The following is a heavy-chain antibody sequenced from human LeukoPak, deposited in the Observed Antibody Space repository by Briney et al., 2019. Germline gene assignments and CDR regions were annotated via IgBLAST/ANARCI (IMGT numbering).Heavy chain of an antibody. CDR1: GFTFSNYV. CDR3: ATECTLRGEDAFDI. D-gene: IGHD2-21*01. CDR2: IFSGGSSK. Sequence: GGSLRLSCAASGFTFSNYVMHWVRQAPGKGLEWVAVIFSGGSSKYYADSVKGRFTISRDNSKNTLYVEMNSLRAGDTAVYYCATECTLRGEDAFDIWGQGTMVTVSS. J-gene: IGHJ3*02. V-gene: IGHV3-30-3*01.